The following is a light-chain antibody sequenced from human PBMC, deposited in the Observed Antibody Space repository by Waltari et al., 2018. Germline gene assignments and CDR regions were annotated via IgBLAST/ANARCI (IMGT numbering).Light chain of an antibody. CDR2: DAS. J-gene: IGKJ1*01. V-gene: IGKV3-20*01. Sequence: EIVLTQSPGTLSVSPGERATLSCRASQSVSKYLAWYQQKPGQAPRLLIYDASTRATGIPDRFSGSGWGTDFSLTISRLEPEDFAVYYCQKYGTLPATFGQGTKVQMK. CDR3: QKYGTLPAT. CDR1: QSVSKY.